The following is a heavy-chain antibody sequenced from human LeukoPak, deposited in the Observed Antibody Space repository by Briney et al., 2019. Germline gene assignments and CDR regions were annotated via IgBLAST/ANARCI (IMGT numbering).Heavy chain of an antibody. CDR3: ARRLNGYNVGGRDYFGMDV. J-gene: IGHJ6*02. Sequence: SETLSLTCIVSGGSFHNYYWSWTRQPPGKGLEWIGYIYYNGNTKYNPSLKSRVTISLNTSSNQFSLMLNSVTAADTAVYYCARRLNGYNVGGRDYFGMDVWGQGTTVTVS. V-gene: IGHV4-59*08. CDR2: IYYNGNT. D-gene: IGHD5-12*01. CDR1: GGSFHNYY.